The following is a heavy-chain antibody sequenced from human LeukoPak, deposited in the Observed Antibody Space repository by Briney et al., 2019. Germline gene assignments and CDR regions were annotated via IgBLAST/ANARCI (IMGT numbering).Heavy chain of an antibody. CDR3: ARWYSSGWYRNYYYMDV. CDR1: GYTFTSYD. Sequence: ASVKVSCKASGYTFTSYDINWVRQATGQGLEWMGWMNPNSGNTGYAQRFQGRVTMTRNTSISTAYMELSSLRSEDTAVYYCARWYSSGWYRNYYYMDVWGKGTTVTISS. J-gene: IGHJ6*03. D-gene: IGHD6-19*01. CDR2: MNPNSGNT. V-gene: IGHV1-8*01.